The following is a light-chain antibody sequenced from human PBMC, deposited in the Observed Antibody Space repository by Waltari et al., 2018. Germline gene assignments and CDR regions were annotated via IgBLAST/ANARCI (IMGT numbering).Light chain of an antibody. V-gene: IGLV2-23*01. Sequence: QSALTQPASVSGSPGQSITISCTGPNTDVGSYALVSWYQQHPGKAPKLVIYGGTKRPSGVSHRFSGSKSGNTASLTISGLQAEDEADYYCSSYAGGGTGVFGGGTKLTVL. CDR1: NTDVGSYAL. CDR3: SSYAGGGTGV. CDR2: GGT. J-gene: IGLJ3*02.